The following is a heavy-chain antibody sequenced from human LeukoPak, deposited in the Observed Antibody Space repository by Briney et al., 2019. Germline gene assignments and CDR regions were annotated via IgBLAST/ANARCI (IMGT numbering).Heavy chain of an antibody. CDR1: GFTFSSYS. V-gene: IGHV3-48*01. J-gene: IGHJ4*02. CDR3: ARDLGWELPY. Sequence: TGGSLRLSCAASGFTFSSYSMNWVRQAPGKGLEWVSYISSSSSTIYYADSVKGRFTISRDNAKNSLYLQMNSLRAEDTAVYYCARDLGWELPYWGQGTLVTVSS. CDR2: ISSSSSTI. D-gene: IGHD1-26*01.